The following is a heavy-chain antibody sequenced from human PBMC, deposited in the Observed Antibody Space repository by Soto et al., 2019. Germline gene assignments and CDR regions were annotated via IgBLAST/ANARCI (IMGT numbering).Heavy chain of an antibody. J-gene: IGHJ6*03. Sequence: ASVKVSCKASGGTFSSYAISWVRQAPGQGLEWMGGIIPIFGTANYAQKFQGRVTITADESTSTAYMELRSLRSEDTAVYYWPSLKIGNCRGGSCSNYYYYMDVWGKGTTVTVSS. V-gene: IGHV1-69*13. CDR3: PSLKIGNCRGGSCSNYYYYMDV. D-gene: IGHD2-15*01. CDR2: IIPIFGTA. CDR1: GGTFSSYA.